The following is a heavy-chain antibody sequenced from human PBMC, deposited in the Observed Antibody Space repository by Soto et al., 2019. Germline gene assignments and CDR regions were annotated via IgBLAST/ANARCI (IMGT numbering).Heavy chain of an antibody. Sequence: PSETLSLTCAVYGGSFSGYYWSWIRQPPGKGLEWIGEINHSGSTNYNPSLKSRVTIPVDTSKNQFSLKLSSVTAADTAVYYCARGRRREAARLPYYYYYGMDVWGQGTTVTVSS. CDR2: INHSGST. CDR1: GGSFSGYY. J-gene: IGHJ6*02. V-gene: IGHV4-34*01. D-gene: IGHD6-6*01. CDR3: ARGRRREAARLPYYYYYGMDV.